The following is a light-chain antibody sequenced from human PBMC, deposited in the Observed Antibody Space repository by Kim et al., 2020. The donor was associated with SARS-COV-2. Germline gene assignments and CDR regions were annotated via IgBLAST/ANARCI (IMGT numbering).Light chain of an antibody. J-gene: IGLJ1*01. V-gene: IGLV3-21*01. CDR2: YDS. CDR1: NVGGHS. CDR3: QVWDTDTDDYV. Sequence: APGHTARISCGGNNVGGHSVPWYQPKPGQAPVLVIYYDSDRPSGIPERFSGSKAATTATLTISRVEAGDEADYYCQVWDTDTDDYVFGTGTKFTVL.